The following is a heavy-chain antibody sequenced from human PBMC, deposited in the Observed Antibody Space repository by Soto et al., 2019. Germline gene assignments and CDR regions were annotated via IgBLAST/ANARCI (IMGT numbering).Heavy chain of an antibody. D-gene: IGHD6-19*01. CDR1: GFTLSSYW. Sequence: EVQLVESGGGLVQPGGSLRLSCAASGFTLSSYWMGWVRQAPGKGLEWVANIKRDGREEYFVDSVKGRFTISRDNAKNSLYLQMNRRRAEDTAVYYCARPLGWRDAFDIWGQGTMVTVSS. V-gene: IGHV3-7*01. CDR3: ARPLGWRDAFDI. CDR2: IKRDGREE. J-gene: IGHJ3*02.